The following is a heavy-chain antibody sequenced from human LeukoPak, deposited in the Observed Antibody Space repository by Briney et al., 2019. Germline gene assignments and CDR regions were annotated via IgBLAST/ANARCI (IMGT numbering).Heavy chain of an antibody. CDR1: GFTFSSYS. V-gene: IGHV3-21*01. J-gene: IGHJ4*02. Sequence: GGSLRLSCAASGFTFSSYSMNWVRQAPGKGPEWVSSISSSSSYIYYADSVKGRFTISRDNAKNSLYLQMNSLRAEDTAVYYCARAITILGDLFDWGRGTLVTVSS. CDR3: ARAITILGDLFD. CDR2: ISSSSSYI. D-gene: IGHD3-3*01.